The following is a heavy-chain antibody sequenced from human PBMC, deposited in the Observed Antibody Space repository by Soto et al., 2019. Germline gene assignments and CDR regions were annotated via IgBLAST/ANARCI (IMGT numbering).Heavy chain of an antibody. CDR1: GGSISSSSYY. CDR3: AGHGYDFWSGANWFDP. CDR2: IYYSGST. J-gene: IGHJ5*02. V-gene: IGHV4-39*01. D-gene: IGHD3-3*01. Sequence: PSETLSLTCTVSGGSISSSSYYWGWIRQPPGKGLEWIGSIYYSGSTYHNPSLKSRVTISVDTSKNQFSLKLSSVTAADTAVYYCAGHGYDFWSGANWFDPWGQGTLVTVSS.